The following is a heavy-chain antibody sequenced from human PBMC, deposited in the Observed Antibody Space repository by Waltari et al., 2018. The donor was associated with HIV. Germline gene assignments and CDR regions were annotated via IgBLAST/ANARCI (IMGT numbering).Heavy chain of an antibody. Sequence: EVQLVESGGGLVQPGGSVRLSCTASGFSFSSYSMNWVRQAPGKGLEWVSYISTSSSAIFYADSVKGRFTISRDTAKNSLYLQMNSLRAEDTAVYYCARDRTRYYFDSWGQGTLVTVSS. CDR2: ISTSSSAI. D-gene: IGHD6-6*01. CDR1: GFSFSSYS. CDR3: ARDRTRYYFDS. J-gene: IGHJ4*02. V-gene: IGHV3-48*01.